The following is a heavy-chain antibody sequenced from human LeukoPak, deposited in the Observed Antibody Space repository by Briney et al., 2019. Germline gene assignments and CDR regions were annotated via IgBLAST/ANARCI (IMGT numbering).Heavy chain of an antibody. CDR3: AKDAAGTTRGYYFDY. D-gene: IGHD6-13*01. J-gene: IGHJ4*02. V-gene: IGHV3-9*03. CDR1: GFTFDAYA. CDR2: ISWNSGSI. Sequence: GGSLRLSCAASGFTFDAYAMHWVRQAPGKGLEWVSGISWNSGSIGYADSVKGRFTISRDNAKNSLYLQMNSLRAEDMALYYCAKDAAGTTRGYYFDYWGQGTLVTVSS.